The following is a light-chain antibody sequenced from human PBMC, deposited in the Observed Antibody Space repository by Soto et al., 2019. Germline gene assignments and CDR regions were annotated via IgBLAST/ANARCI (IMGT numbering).Light chain of an antibody. CDR2: WAS. V-gene: IGKV4-1*01. CDR3: QQYYSTPLT. J-gene: IGKJ4*01. Sequence: DIVMTQSPDSLAVSLGERATINCKSSQSFLYSSNSKSYLTWYQQKPGQPPKLLIYWASTRESGVPDRFSGSGSGTDFTLTISSLQAEDVAVYYCQQYYSTPLTFGGWTKVEIK. CDR1: QSFLYSSNSKSY.